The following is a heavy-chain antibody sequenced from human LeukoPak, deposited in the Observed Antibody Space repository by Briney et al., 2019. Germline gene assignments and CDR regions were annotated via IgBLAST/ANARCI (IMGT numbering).Heavy chain of an antibody. CDR2: ISSSGSTI. Sequence: GALRLSCAASGFTFSSYDMTWVRQAPGKGLEWVSYISSSGSTIYYADSVKGRFTISRDNAKNSLYLQMNSLRAEDTAVYYCARDLGAYSSSSGYWGQGTLVTVSS. J-gene: IGHJ4*02. CDR1: GFTFSSYD. CDR3: ARDLGAYSSSSGY. V-gene: IGHV3-48*04. D-gene: IGHD6-6*01.